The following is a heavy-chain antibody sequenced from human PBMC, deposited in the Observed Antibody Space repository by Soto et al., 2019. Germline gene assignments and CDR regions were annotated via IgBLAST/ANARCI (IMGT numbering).Heavy chain of an antibody. Sequence: EVQLLESGGGLVQPGGSLRLSCAASGFTFSSYAMSWVRQAPGKGLEWVSGISGNGGNTYYADSVKGRFTISRDNSMNTLSLQMNSLRAEDTAVYYCANRQGYSRLGPEYWGQGTQVTVSS. J-gene: IGHJ4*02. CDR3: ANRQGYSRLGPEY. D-gene: IGHD2-2*02. V-gene: IGHV3-23*01. CDR2: ISGNGGNT. CDR1: GFTFSSYA.